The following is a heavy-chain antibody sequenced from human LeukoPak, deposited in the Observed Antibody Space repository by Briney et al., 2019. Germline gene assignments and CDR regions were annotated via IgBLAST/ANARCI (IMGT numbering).Heavy chain of an antibody. Sequence: GGSLRLSCAASGFTFSSYWMHWVRQAPGKGLVWVSRINSDESSTSYADSVKGRFTISRDNAKNTLYVQMNSLRAEDTAVYFCARGSLGAIEYSSSSLDYWGQGTLVTVST. CDR3: ARGSLGAIEYSSSSLDY. J-gene: IGHJ4*02. CDR2: INSDESST. V-gene: IGHV3-74*01. CDR1: GFTFSSYW. D-gene: IGHD6-6*01.